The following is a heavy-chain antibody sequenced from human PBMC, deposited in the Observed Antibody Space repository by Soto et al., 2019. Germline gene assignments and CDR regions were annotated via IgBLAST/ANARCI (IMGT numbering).Heavy chain of an antibody. CDR2: ISGSGGST. J-gene: IGHJ6*02. CDR3: ARNLLSSRSMDV. D-gene: IGHD2-2*01. CDR1: GFTFSSYA. V-gene: IGHV3-23*01. Sequence: GGSLRLSCAASGFTFSSYAMSCVRQAPGKGLEWVSAISGSGGSTYYADSVKGRFTISRDDSKNTLHLQMTSLRAEDTAVYYCARNLLSSRSMDVWGQGTTVTVSS.